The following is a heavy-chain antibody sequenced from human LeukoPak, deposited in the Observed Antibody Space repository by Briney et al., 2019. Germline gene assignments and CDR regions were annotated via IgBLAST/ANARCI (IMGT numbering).Heavy chain of an antibody. V-gene: IGHV3-33*01. J-gene: IGHJ4*02. CDR3: ARDHRGFGESFCDY. CDR2: IWYDGSNK. CDR1: GFTFSSYG. D-gene: IGHD3-10*01. Sequence: GGSLRLSCAASGFTFSSYGMHWVRQAPGKGLEWVAVIWYDGSNKYYADSVKGRFTISRDNSKNTLYLQMNSLRAEDTAVYYCARDHRGFGESFCDYWGQGTLVTVSS.